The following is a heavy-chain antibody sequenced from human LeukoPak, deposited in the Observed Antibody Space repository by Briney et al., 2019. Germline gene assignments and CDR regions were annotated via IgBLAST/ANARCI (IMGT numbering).Heavy chain of an antibody. V-gene: IGHV4-61*02. J-gene: IGHJ4*02. CDR1: GGSIRSGNYY. CDR3: AREHIVGASYFDY. CDR2: SYTSGST. Sequence: PSETLSLTCTVSGGSIRSGNYYWGWIRQPAGKGLEWIGRSYTSGSTNYNPSLKSRVTISVDTSKNQFSLKLSSVTAADTAVYYCAREHIVGASYFDYWGQGTLVTVSS. D-gene: IGHD1-26*01.